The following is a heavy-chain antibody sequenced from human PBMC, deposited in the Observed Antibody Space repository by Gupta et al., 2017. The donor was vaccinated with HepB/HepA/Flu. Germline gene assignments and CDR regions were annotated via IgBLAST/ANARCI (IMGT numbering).Heavy chain of an antibody. CDR1: GYTFTDYY. J-gene: IGHJ3*01. D-gene: IGHD3/OR15-3a*01. CDR2: IDPDTGGT. Sequence: QAQLVQYGAEVKQPGASVKVSCKASGYTFTDYYVDWVRQAPGQGLEWMGWIDPDTGGTNDAQKFQGRVTMAWDKYINTAYMELSRLTSDDSAVYYCARERRGTGLNEPFDVWGQGTMVTVSS. CDR3: ARERRGTGLNEPFDV. V-gene: IGHV1-2*02.